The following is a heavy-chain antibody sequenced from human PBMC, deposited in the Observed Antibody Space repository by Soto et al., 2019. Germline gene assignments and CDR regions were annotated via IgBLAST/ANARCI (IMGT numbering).Heavy chain of an antibody. J-gene: IGHJ4*02. V-gene: IGHV1-69*04. CDR1: GGTFTSYT. Sequence: SVKVSCKASGGTFTSYTISWVRQAPGQGLECMGRIIPILGIANYAQKFQGRVTITADKSTSTAYMELSSLRSEDTAVYYCARDSPPPVVVPYDYWGQGTLVTVSS. CDR2: IIPILGIA. CDR3: ARDSPPPVVVPYDY. D-gene: IGHD2-15*01.